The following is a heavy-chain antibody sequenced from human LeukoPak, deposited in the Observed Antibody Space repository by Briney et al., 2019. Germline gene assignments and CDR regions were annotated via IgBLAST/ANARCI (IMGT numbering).Heavy chain of an antibody. CDR2: IYYRGNT. V-gene: IGHV4-39*01. Sequence: SETLSLTCTVSGGSISSSPYYWAWIRQPPGGGLEWLGSIYYRGNTYHNPSLKSRVTISVDTSKNEFSLNVISVTAADTAVYYCARPTTGPATQGYDYWGQGILVTVAS. CDR3: ARPTTGPATQGYDY. J-gene: IGHJ4*02. CDR1: GGSISSSPYY. D-gene: IGHD1-1*01.